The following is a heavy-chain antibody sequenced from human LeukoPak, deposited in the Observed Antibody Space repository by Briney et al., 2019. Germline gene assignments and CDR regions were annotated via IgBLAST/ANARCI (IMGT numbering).Heavy chain of an antibody. CDR2: ISAYNGNT. Sequence: ASVKVSCKASGYTFTSYGISWVRQAPGQGLEWMGWISAYNGNTNYAQKLQGRVTMTTDTSTSTAYMELRSLRSDDTAVYYCARVLKDGYDPGYLDYWGQGTLVTVSS. V-gene: IGHV1-18*01. D-gene: IGHD5-12*01. J-gene: IGHJ4*02. CDR3: ARVLKDGYDPGYLDY. CDR1: GYTFTSYG.